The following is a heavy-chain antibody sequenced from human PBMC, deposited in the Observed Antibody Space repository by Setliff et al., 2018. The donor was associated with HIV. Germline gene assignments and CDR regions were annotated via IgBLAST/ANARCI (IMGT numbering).Heavy chain of an antibody. Sequence: GGSLRLSCAASGFPFSNYAMSWVRQAPGKGLEWVSAISSGGGTYYADFVKGRFTISRDNSKNTLYLQMNSLRAEDTAVYYCAKSGGYSYGYAFDYWGQGTLVTVSS. V-gene: IGHV3-23*01. CDR3: AKSGGYSYGYAFDY. D-gene: IGHD5-18*01. CDR2: ISSGGGT. J-gene: IGHJ4*02. CDR1: GFPFSNYA.